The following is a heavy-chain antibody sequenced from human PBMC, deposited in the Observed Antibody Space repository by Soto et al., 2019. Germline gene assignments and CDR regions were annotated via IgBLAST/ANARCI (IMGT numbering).Heavy chain of an antibody. D-gene: IGHD3-10*01. V-gene: IGHV4-59*01. Sequence: PSETLSLTCNVSGGSIRSYYWNWIRQPPGKTLEWIGDVYYSGSANYNPSLKSRVTISVDMSKNQFSLKPNSVTAADTAVYYCARGSMVRGPTPFDYWGQGTLVTVSS. CDR3: ARGSMVRGPTPFDY. CDR2: VYYSGSA. J-gene: IGHJ4*02. CDR1: GGSIRSYY.